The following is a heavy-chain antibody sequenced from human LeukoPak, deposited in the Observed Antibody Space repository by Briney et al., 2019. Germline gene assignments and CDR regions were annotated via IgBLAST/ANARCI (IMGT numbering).Heavy chain of an antibody. CDR2: MNPNSGGT. J-gene: IGHJ4*02. Sequence: ASVKVSCKASGYTFTGYYMHWVRQAPGQGLEWMGWMNPNSGGTNYAQKFQGRVTMTRDTSTSTAYMELRSLRSDDTAIYYCARNYDSSKDGNDYWGQGTLVTVSS. V-gene: IGHV1-2*02. CDR1: GYTFTGYY. D-gene: IGHD3-22*01. CDR3: ARNYDSSKDGNDY.